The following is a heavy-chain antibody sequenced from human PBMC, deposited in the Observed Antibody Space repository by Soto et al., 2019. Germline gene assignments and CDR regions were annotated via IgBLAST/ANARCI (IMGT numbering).Heavy chain of an antibody. V-gene: IGHV1-46*01. J-gene: IGHJ5*01. Sequence: ASVKVSCKTSGYIFTDYYMHWVRQAPGQGLEWMGVINPNANGATRYAQKFQGRLTMTRDKSTSIVYMELTDLRSEDTAMYYCARRSMIRGVSWFDSWGQGTLVTV. D-gene: IGHD3-10*01. CDR1: GYIFTDYY. CDR3: ARRSMIRGVSWFDS. CDR2: INPNANGAT.